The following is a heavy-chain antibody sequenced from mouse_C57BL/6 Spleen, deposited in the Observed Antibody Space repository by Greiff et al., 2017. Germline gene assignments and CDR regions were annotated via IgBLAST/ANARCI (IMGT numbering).Heavy chain of an antibody. J-gene: IGHJ3*01. Sequence: QVQLQQSGAELAKPGASVKLSCKASGYTFTSYWMHWVKQRPGPGLEWIGYINPSSGYTKYNQKFKDKATLTVDKSSSTAYMQLSSLTSEDSAVYYWARTGYYGNYVGAYWGQGTLVTVSA. CDR3: ARTGYYGNYVGAY. D-gene: IGHD2-1*01. CDR1: GYTFTSYW. CDR2: INPSSGYT. V-gene: IGHV1-7*01.